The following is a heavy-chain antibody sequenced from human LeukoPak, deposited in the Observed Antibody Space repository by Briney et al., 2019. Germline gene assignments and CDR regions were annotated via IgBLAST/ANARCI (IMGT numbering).Heavy chain of an antibody. CDR3: ARGDGYNDAEYLQH. CDR2: IWYDGSNK. V-gene: IGHV3-33*01. Sequence: PGGSLRLSCAASGFTFSSYDMHWVRQAPGKGLEWVAVIWYDGSNKYNGDSVKGRFTISRDNSKKTLYLQMTSLRVEDTGVYYCARGDGYNDAEYLQHWGQGTLVTVS. J-gene: IGHJ1*01. D-gene: IGHD5-24*01. CDR1: GFTFSSYD.